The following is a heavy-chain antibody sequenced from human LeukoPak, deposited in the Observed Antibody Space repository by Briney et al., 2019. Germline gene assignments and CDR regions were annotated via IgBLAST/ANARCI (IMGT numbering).Heavy chain of an antibody. J-gene: IGHJ3*02. Sequence: GESLKISCQGSGYSFTSYWIGWVRQLPGKGLEWMGIIYPGDSDTRYSPSFQGQVTISADKSISTAYLQWSSLKASDTAMYYCASTTQTTVVTPTFDIWGQGTMVTVSS. CDR2: IYPGDSDT. CDR1: GYSFTSYW. V-gene: IGHV5-51*01. D-gene: IGHD4-23*01. CDR3: ASTTQTTVVTPTFDI.